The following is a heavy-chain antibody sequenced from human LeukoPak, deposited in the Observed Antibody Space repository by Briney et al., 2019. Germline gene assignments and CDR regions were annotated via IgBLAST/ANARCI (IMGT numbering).Heavy chain of an antibody. V-gene: IGHV3-48*03. CDR2: ISSSGSTI. CDR1: GFTFSSYE. Sequence: GGSLRLSCAASGFTFSSYEMNWVRQAPGKGLEWVSYISSSGSTIYYADSVKGRFTISRDNAKNSLYLQMNSLRAEDTAVYYCARGNVVPAPVDYWGQGTLVTVSS. J-gene: IGHJ4*02. CDR3: ARGNVVPAPVDY. D-gene: IGHD2-2*01.